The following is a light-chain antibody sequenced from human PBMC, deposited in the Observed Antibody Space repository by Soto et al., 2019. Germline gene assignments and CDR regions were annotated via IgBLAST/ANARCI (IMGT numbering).Light chain of an antibody. CDR2: DAS. CDR1: QSVSSY. Sequence: EIVLTQSPATLSLSPGERATLSCRASQSVSSYLAWYPQKPGQAPRLLIYDASNRATGTPARFSGSGSGTDFTLNISSLEPEDFAVYYCQQRSNWPPTITFGQGTRLEIK. CDR3: QQRSNWPPTIT. J-gene: IGKJ5*01. V-gene: IGKV3-11*01.